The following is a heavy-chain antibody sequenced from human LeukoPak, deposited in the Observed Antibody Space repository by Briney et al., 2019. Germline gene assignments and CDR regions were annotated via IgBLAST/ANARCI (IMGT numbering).Heavy chain of an antibody. Sequence: ASVKVSCKASGYTFTSYYTHWVRQAPGQGLEWMGIINPSGGSTSYAQKFQGRVTISVDTSKNQFSLKLSSVTAADTAVYYCARSFRRWLQFGDLGYWGQGTLVTVSS. CDR3: ARSFRRWLQFGDLGY. V-gene: IGHV1-46*01. J-gene: IGHJ4*02. CDR1: GYTFTSYY. CDR2: INPSGGST. D-gene: IGHD5-24*01.